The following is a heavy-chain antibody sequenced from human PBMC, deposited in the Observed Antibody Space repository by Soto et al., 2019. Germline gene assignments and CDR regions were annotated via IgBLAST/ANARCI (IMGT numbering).Heavy chain of an antibody. Sequence: GASVKVSCKASGGTFSSYAISWVRQAPGQGLEWMGGIIPIFGTANYAQKFQGRVTITADKSTSTAYTELSSLRSEDTAVYYCAREARRPQLRFLEWSPQVGMDVWGQGTTVTVSS. J-gene: IGHJ6*02. D-gene: IGHD3-3*01. V-gene: IGHV1-69*06. CDR2: IIPIFGTA. CDR1: GGTFSSYA. CDR3: AREARRPQLRFLEWSPQVGMDV.